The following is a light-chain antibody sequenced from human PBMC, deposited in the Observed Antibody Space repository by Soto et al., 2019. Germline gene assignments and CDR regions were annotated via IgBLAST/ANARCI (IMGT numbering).Light chain of an antibody. CDR1: QGVSAY. V-gene: IGKV1-39*01. CDR3: QQTYSTPLT. CDR2: AAS. Sequence: DIQMTQSPSSLSASVGDRVTITCRASQGVSAYLLWYQQRQGRAPKLLIYAASNLLSGVPSRFRGSGLGTNFTLTNSSLQPEDLTTYSCQQTYSTPLTFDQGTKLDTK. J-gene: IGKJ2*01.